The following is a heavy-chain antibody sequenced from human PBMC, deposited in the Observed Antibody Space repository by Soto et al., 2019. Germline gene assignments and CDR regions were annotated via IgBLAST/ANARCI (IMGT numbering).Heavy chain of an antibody. Sequence: SVKVSCKASGGTFSSYAISWVRQAPGQGLEWMGGIIPIFGTANYAQKFQGRVTITADESTSTAYMELSSLRSEDTAVYYCARVFPEDYGMDVWGQGTTVTVSS. J-gene: IGHJ6*02. CDR3: ARVFPEDYGMDV. CDR2: IIPIFGTA. V-gene: IGHV1-69*13. CDR1: GGTFSSYA. D-gene: IGHD3-3*01.